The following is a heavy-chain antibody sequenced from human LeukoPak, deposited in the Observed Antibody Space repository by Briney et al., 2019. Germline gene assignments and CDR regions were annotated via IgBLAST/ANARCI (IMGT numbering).Heavy chain of an antibody. CDR2: ISYDGSNK. Sequence: GGSLRLSCAASGFTFSSYAMHWVRQAPGKGLEWVAVISYDGSNKYYADSVKGRFTISRDNPKNTLYLQMNSLRAEDTAVYYCARDEIYGSGSGNWFDPWGQGTLVTVSS. D-gene: IGHD3-10*01. CDR1: GFTFSSYA. V-gene: IGHV3-30*04. CDR3: ARDEIYGSGSGNWFDP. J-gene: IGHJ5*02.